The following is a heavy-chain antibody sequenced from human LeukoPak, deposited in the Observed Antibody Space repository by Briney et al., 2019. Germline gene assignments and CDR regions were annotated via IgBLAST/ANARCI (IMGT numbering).Heavy chain of an antibody. V-gene: IGHV4-39*07. Sequence: SETLSLTCTVSGGFVSSGSYYWSWIRQPPGKGLEWIGEINHSGSTNYNPSLKSRVTISVDTSKNQFSLKLSSVTAADTAVYYCARGTMTTVTYYFDYWGQGTLVTASS. J-gene: IGHJ4*02. CDR3: ARGTMTTVTYYFDY. CDR1: GGFVSSGSYY. D-gene: IGHD4-17*01. CDR2: INHSGST.